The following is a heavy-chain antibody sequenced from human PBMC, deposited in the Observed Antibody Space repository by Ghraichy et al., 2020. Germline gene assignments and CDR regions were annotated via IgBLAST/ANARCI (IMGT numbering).Heavy chain of an antibody. CDR1: GFIFSNCA. Sequence: GGSLRLSCAASGFIFSNCAMSWVRQSPGKGLEWVSSISGSGGSTNYADSVKGRFTISRDNSKNTLYLQMNSLRAEDTAVYYCAKDYYDSSGSYYYFDYWGQGTLVTVSS. CDR3: AKDYYDSSGSYYYFDY. CDR2: ISGSGGST. J-gene: IGHJ4*02. V-gene: IGHV3-23*01. D-gene: IGHD3-22*01.